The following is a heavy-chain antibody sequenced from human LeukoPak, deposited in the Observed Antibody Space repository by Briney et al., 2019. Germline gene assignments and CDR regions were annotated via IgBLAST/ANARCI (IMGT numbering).Heavy chain of an antibody. Sequence: SQTLSLTCSVSGGSLSSGSYYWRWIRQPAGKGLEWIGRIYTSGSTNYNPPLKSRVTISVDTSKNQFSLKLSSVTAADTAVYYCASVTMVRGVIVIGAFDIWGQGTMVTVSS. CDR2: IYTSGST. D-gene: IGHD3-10*01. V-gene: IGHV4-61*02. CDR3: ASVTMVRGVIVIGAFDI. J-gene: IGHJ3*02. CDR1: GGSLSSGSYY.